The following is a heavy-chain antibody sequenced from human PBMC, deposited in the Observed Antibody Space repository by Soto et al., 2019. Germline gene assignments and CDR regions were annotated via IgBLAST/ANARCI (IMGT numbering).Heavy chain of an antibody. CDR1: GYTFTNYY. Sequence: ASVKFSCKASGYTFTNYYIHWLRQAPGQGLEWMGIINPSGGSTTYAQKLQGRVTMTRDTSTSTAYVEMSSLTFDDTAVYYCARHSGYDYVFDYWGHGTLVTVSS. J-gene: IGHJ4*01. CDR3: ARHSGYDYVFDY. CDR2: INPSGGST. V-gene: IGHV1-46*01. D-gene: IGHD5-12*01.